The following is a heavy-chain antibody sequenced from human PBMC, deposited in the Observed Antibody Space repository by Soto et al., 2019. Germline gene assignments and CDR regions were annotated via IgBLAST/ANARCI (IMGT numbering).Heavy chain of an antibody. CDR2: ISPTTGGT. CDR1: GYTFTAFY. D-gene: IGHD2-2*01. CDR3: ARDLGVPSVPNPFDY. V-gene: IGHV1-2*02. Sequence: ASVKVSCKTSGYTFTAFYIHWVRQAPGQGLEWMGWISPTTGGTSHAQNFQDRVTMTRDTSIYTAYMELSGLTSDDTAVYFCARDLGVPSVPNPFDYWGQGTLVTVSS. J-gene: IGHJ4*02.